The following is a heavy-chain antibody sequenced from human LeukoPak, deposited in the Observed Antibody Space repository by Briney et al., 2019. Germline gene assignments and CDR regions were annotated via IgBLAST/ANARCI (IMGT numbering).Heavy chain of an antibody. Sequence: GGSLRLSCAASGFTFNNYGMSWVRQAPGKGLEWVSGISGSGGNTYYADSVKGRFSIARDNSKNTLYLQMNSLRGEDTAVYYCAKRGHYDSSGYYAVFDYWGQGTPVTVSS. J-gene: IGHJ4*02. CDR1: GFTFNNYG. CDR3: AKRGHYDSSGYYAVFDY. D-gene: IGHD3-22*01. V-gene: IGHV3-23*01. CDR2: ISGSGGNT.